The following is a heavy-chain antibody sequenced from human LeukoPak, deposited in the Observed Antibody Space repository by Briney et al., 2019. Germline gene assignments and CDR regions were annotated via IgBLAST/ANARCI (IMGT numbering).Heavy chain of an antibody. Sequence: PGRSLRLSCAVSGFTFSSYAMHRVRQAPGKGLEWVAVISYDGSNEDYGDSVKGRFTISRDNSKNTLYLQMNSLRAEDTAVYYCASTNYKGGSTGYNWFDPWGQGTLVTVSS. J-gene: IGHJ5*02. CDR1: GFTFSSYA. D-gene: IGHD1-26*01. CDR3: ASTNYKGGSTGYNWFDP. CDR2: ISYDGSNE. V-gene: IGHV3-30-3*01.